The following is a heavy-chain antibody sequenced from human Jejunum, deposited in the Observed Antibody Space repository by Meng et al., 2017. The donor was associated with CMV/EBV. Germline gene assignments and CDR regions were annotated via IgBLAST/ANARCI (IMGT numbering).Heavy chain of an antibody. CDR3: ARGSIFVSFDS. V-gene: IGHV4-30-4*08. Sequence: GLLFDARPGLVTSPHLLSLICSVPGGSIASGDYYWNCIRQPPGKGREWIGYIHDTGSTSHNPSLKSRVDISLGTSKNQFSLTLNSVTAEDTAVYFCARGSIFVSFDSWGQGTLVTVSS. J-gene: IGHJ4*02. CDR1: GGSIASGDYY. CDR2: IHDTGST. D-gene: IGHD3-3*01.